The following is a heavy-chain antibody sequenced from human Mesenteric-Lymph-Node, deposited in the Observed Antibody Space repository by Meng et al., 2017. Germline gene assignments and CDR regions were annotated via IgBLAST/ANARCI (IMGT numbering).Heavy chain of an antibody. D-gene: IGHD2-21*02. CDR1: GGSFSGYY. CDR3: ARGRYIFKHIVVVTAIPNYFDY. V-gene: IGHV4-34*01. Sequence: VQIQPGGAVLLKPSDTLSLPCAVYGGSFSGYYWSWIRQPPGKGLEWIGEINHSGSTNYNPSLKSRVTISVDTSKNQFSLKLSSVTAADTAVYYCARGRYIFKHIVVVTAIPNYFDYWGQGTLVTVSS. J-gene: IGHJ4*02. CDR2: INHSGST.